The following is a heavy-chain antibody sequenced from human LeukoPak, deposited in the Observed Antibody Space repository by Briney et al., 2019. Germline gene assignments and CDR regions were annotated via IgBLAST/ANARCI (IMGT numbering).Heavy chain of an antibody. Sequence: AYTVSLTCAVYGGSFSGYYWSWIRQPPGKGLEWIGEINHSGGTNYNPSLKSRVTISLDTSKNQFSLKLSSVTAADTAVYYCARGPSYYDSSGYYYGFDYWGQGTLVTVSS. V-gene: IGHV4-34*01. CDR2: INHSGGT. CDR3: ARGPSYYDSSGYYYGFDY. J-gene: IGHJ4*02. CDR1: GGSFSGYY. D-gene: IGHD3-22*01.